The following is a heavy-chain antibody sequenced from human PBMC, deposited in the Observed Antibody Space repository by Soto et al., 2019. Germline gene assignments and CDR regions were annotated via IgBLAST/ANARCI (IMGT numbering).Heavy chain of an antibody. CDR1: GFSLTPDGVG. D-gene: IGHD3-10*01. V-gene: IGHV2-5*02. CDR2: IYWDDDE. J-gene: IGHJ4*02. CDR3: AHSRNLITDDAQVGDFDY. Sequence: QITLKESGPTLVRPTQTLKLTCNFSGFSLTPDGVGVGWVRQPPGGALEWLSLIYWDDDERYSPSLKTRLTITKDPSKNQVDLIMTNMDPVDTATYYCAHSRNLITDDAQVGDFDYWGQGILVTVSS.